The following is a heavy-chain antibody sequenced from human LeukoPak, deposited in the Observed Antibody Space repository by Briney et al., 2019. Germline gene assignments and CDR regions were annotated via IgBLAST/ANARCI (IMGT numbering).Heavy chain of an antibody. V-gene: IGHV4-30-4*01. CDR1: GGSISSGDYY. CDR2: IYYSGST. J-gene: IGHJ3*02. Sequence: SETLSLTCTVSGGSISSGDYYWSWIRQPPGKGLEWIGYIYYSGSTYYGPSLKSRVTISVDTSKNQFSLKLSSVTAADTAVYYCARTASGYDSRDAFDIWGQGTMVTVSS. CDR3: ARTASGYDSRDAFDI. D-gene: IGHD5-12*01.